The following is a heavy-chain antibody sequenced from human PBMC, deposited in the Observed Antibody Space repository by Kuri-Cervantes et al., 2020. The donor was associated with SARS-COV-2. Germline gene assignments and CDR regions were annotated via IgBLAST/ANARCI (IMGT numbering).Heavy chain of an antibody. CDR3: AGGELVISNYYYYYLDF. CDR2: INPNGGST. CDR1: GYTFTSHY. D-gene: IGHD1-7*01. J-gene: IGHJ6*03. V-gene: IGHV1-46*01. Sequence: ASVTVSCKASGYTFTSHYMHWVRQAPGQGLEWMGIINPNGGSTSYAQKFQGRVTMTRDTSTSTVYMELSSLRSEDTAVYYCAGGELVISNYYYYYLDFWGKGTTVTVSS.